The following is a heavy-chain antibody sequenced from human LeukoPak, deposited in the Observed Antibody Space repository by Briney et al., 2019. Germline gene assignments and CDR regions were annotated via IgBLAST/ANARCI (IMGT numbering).Heavy chain of an antibody. J-gene: IGHJ4*02. D-gene: IGHD3-10*01. CDR3: ARAEGSGSSFDY. CDR1: GFTFSSYS. CDR2: ISSSSTHI. V-gene: IGHV3-21*01. Sequence: PGGSLRLSCAASGFTFSSYSMNWVRQAPGKGLEWVSSISSSSTHIYYADSVKGRLTISRDNAKNSLYLQMNSLRVEDTAVYYCARAEGSGSSFDYWGQGTLVTVSS.